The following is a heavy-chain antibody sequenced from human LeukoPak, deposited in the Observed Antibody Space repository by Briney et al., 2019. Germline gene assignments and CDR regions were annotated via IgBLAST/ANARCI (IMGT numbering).Heavy chain of an antibody. CDR1: GYTFTGYY. Sequence: ASVKASCEASGYTFTGYYMHWVRQAPGQGLEWMGRINPNSGGTNYAQKFQGRVTMTRDTSISTAYMELSRLRSDDTAVYYCARQLPSFIVVVPAADFDYWGQGTLVTVSS. V-gene: IGHV1-2*06. D-gene: IGHD2-2*01. CDR2: INPNSGGT. J-gene: IGHJ4*02. CDR3: ARQLPSFIVVVPAADFDY.